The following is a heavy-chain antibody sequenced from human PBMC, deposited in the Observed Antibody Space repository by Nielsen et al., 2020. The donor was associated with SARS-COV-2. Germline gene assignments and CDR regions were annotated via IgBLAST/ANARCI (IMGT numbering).Heavy chain of an antibody. CDR3: AKEKFGEFPYYGMDV. J-gene: IGHJ6*02. V-gene: IGHV3-64*01. Sequence: GESLKISCAASGFTFSSYAMHWVRQAPGKGLEYVSAISSNGGSTYYANSVKGRFTISRDNSKNTLYLQMNSLRAEDTAVYYCAKEKFGEFPYYGMDVWGQGTTVTVSS. CDR2: ISSNGGST. CDR1: GFTFSSYA. D-gene: IGHD3-10*01.